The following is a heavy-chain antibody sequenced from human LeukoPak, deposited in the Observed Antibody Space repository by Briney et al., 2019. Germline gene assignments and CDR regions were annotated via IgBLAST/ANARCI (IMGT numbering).Heavy chain of an antibody. Sequence: GGSLRLSCAASGFTFSSYAMSWVRQAPGKGLEWVSGISGSGDNTYYADSVKGRFTISRDNSKNALYVQVNSLGTEDTAAYYCAHIPSLDYWGQGTLVTVSS. CDR3: AHIPSLDY. CDR1: GFTFSSYA. J-gene: IGHJ4*02. CDR2: ISGSGDNT. V-gene: IGHV3-23*01.